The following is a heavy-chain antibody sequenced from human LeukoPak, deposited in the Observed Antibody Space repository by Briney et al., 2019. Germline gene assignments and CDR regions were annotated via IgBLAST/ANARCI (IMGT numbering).Heavy chain of an antibody. CDR1: GYSISSGYY. Sequence: SETLSLTCTVSGYSISSGYYWGWIRPPPGKRLEWVGESNDSGGTNYNPSLKSRVTISADKSKNQVSLKLTSVTAADTAVYYCASRSVIVGAALESYSSYMDVWGQGTTVTVSS. CDR2: SNDSGGT. J-gene: IGHJ6*03. D-gene: IGHD1-26*01. CDR3: ASRSVIVGAALESYSSYMDV. V-gene: IGHV4-38-2*02.